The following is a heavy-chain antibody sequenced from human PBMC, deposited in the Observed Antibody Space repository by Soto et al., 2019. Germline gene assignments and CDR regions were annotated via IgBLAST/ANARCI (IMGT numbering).Heavy chain of an antibody. CDR1: GYPVTAYY. J-gene: IGHJ3*02. CDR2: INPATGAA. D-gene: IGHD3-3*01. CDR3: ARRGGVGVAGSAAFDM. Sequence: QLHLVQSGAVVKKPGASVTVSCSASGYPVTAYYMHWVRQAPGRGLEWMGGINPATGAARYSQTFPGRVTMTRDTSPSTVFMGLGGLTSGDPAVFYCARRGGVGVAGSAAFDMWGQGTLVTVSS. V-gene: IGHV1-46*01.